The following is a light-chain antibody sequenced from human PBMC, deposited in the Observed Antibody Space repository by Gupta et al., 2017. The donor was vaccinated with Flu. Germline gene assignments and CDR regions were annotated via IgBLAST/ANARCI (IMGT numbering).Light chain of an antibody. Sequence: IQTTQSPSSLSASVGDRVTITCQASQDISTYLNWYQQKPGKAPKLLIYDASNLETGVPSRFSGSGSGTDFTFTISSLQPEDIATYYCQQYDNLLLTFGGGTKVEIK. CDR1: QDISTY. CDR3: QQYDNLLLT. CDR2: DAS. J-gene: IGKJ4*01. V-gene: IGKV1-33*01.